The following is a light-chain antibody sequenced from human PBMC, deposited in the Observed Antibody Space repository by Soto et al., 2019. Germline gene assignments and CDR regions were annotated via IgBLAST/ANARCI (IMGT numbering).Light chain of an antibody. CDR2: EVS. J-gene: IGLJ1*01. Sequence: QSVLTQPASVSGSPGQSITISCTGTSSDVGSYNLVSWYQQHPGKAPKLMIYEVSKRPSGVSNRFSGSKSGNTASLTISGLQAEDEADYYCCSYAGSSSYVFGNGPRSPS. CDR1: SSDVGSYNL. CDR3: CSYAGSSSYV. V-gene: IGLV2-23*02.